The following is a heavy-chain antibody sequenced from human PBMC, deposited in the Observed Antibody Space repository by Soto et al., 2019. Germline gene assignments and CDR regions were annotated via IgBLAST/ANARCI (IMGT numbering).Heavy chain of an antibody. CDR1: GGSISSGGYY. CDR3: ASGLNCGGSCYGGMDV. CDR2: IYYSGST. Sequence: SETLSLTCTVSGGSISSGGYYWSWIRQHPGKGLEWIGYIYYSGSTYYNPSLKSRVTISVDTSKNQFSLKLSSVTAADTAVYYCASGLNCGGSCYGGMDVWGQGTTVTVSS. D-gene: IGHD2-15*01. V-gene: IGHV4-31*03. J-gene: IGHJ6*02.